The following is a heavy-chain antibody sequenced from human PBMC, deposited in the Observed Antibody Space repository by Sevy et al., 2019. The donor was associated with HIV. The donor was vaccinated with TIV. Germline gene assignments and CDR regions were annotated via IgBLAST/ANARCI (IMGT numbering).Heavy chain of an antibody. J-gene: IGHJ3*01. CDR3: AKVTSWEIKPREAFDV. V-gene: IGHV3-23*01. D-gene: IGHD1-26*01. CDR2: ISASGVP. CDR1: GFTISRYA. Sequence: GGSLRLSCAASGFTISRYAMTWVRQAPGKGLQWVSVISASGVPYYTDSVKGRFTISRDNSKNMVYLQLNSLRAEDTAVYYCAKVTSWEIKPREAFDVWGQGTMVTVSS.